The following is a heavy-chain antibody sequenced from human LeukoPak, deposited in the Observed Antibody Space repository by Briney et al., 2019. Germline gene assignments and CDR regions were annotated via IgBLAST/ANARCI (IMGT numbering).Heavy chain of an antibody. CDR1: GGSISSGDYS. Sequence: SETLSLTCTVSGGSISSGDYSWSWIRQPPGKGLEWIGYIYYSGSTYYNPSLKSRVTISVDTSKNQFSLKLSSVTAADTAVYYCARGDGDYISFDYWGQGTLVTVSS. V-gene: IGHV4-30-4*01. J-gene: IGHJ4*02. CDR2: IYYSGST. CDR3: ARGDGDYISFDY. D-gene: IGHD4-17*01.